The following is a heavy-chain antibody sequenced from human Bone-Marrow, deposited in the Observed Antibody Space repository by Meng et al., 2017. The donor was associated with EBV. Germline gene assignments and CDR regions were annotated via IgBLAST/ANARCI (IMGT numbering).Heavy chain of an antibody. Sequence: ARLKGPGPGLVHPSGTLSLSFGVSGGSISSSNWWSWVRQPPGKGLEWIGEIDHSGSTNYNPSLKSRVTISIDKSKNQFSLKLSSVTAADTAVYYCARDISGTIDYWGQGTLVTVSS. J-gene: IGHJ4*02. CDR3: ARDISGTIDY. CDR2: IDHSGST. CDR1: GGSISSSNW. V-gene: IGHV4-4*02. D-gene: IGHD3-10*01.